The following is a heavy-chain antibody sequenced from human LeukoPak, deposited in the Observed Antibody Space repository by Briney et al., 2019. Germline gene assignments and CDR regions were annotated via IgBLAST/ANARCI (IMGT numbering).Heavy chain of an antibody. Sequence: PGESLKISCKGSGYRFNAYWIAWVRQMPGKGLEWMGIIYPDDSDTRYSPSFQGQVTISADKSVRTAYLQWCSLKASDTAMYYCARPNITSYYDSRGYDAFDVWGQGTMVTVSS. D-gene: IGHD3-22*01. CDR1: GYRFNAYW. CDR2: IYPDDSDT. V-gene: IGHV5-51*01. J-gene: IGHJ3*01. CDR3: ARPNITSYYDSRGYDAFDV.